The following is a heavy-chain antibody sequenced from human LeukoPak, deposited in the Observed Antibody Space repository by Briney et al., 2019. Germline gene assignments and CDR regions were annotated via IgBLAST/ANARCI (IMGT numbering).Heavy chain of an antibody. CDR1: GGSISSYY. Sequence: SETLSLTCTVSGGSISSYYWSWIRQPPGKGLEWIGYIYYSGSTNYNPSLKSRVTISVDTSKNQFSLKLSSVTAADTAVYYCARDRGELYDYWGQGTLVTVSS. CDR3: ARDRGELYDY. J-gene: IGHJ4*02. CDR2: IYYSGST. V-gene: IGHV4-59*01. D-gene: IGHD1-26*01.